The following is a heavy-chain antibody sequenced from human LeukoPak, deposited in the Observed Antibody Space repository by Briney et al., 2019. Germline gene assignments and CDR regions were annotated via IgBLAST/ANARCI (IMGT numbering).Heavy chain of an antibody. CDR3: ARDDSSGYSTGTAEN. J-gene: IGHJ4*02. Sequence: GASVKVSCKASGYTFTDYYIHWVRQAPGQGLEWMGWINPKSGGTNYAQKFQGRVTMTSDTSISTAYMQLSGLRSDDTAVYYCARDDSSGYSTGTAENWGQGTLVTVSS. V-gene: IGHV1-2*02. CDR1: GYTFTDYY. D-gene: IGHD3-22*01. CDR2: INPKSGGT.